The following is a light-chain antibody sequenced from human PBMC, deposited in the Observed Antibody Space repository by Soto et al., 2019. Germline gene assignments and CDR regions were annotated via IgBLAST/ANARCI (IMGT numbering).Light chain of an antibody. CDR3: CSYAGRSNYV. CDR2: DVS. Sequence: QSALSHPLSVSWSPGHSVTISCTGTSSDVGVYNYVSWYQQYPGKAPKLMIYDVSKRPSGVPDRFSGSRSGNTASLTISGLQAEDEADYYCCSYAGRSNYVFGGGTKVTVL. V-gene: IGLV2-11*01. CDR1: SSDVGVYNY. J-gene: IGLJ1*01.